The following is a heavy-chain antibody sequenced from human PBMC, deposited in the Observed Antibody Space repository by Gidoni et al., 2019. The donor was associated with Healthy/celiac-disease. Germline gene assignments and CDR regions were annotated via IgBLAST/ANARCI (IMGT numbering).Heavy chain of an antibody. V-gene: IGHV4-59*01. CDR3: AREREGGYGSGSRNWFDP. J-gene: IGHJ5*02. Sequence: NYNPSLKSRVTISVDTSKNQFSLKLSSVTAADTAVYYCAREREGGYGSGSRNWFDPWGQGTLVTVSS. D-gene: IGHD3-10*01.